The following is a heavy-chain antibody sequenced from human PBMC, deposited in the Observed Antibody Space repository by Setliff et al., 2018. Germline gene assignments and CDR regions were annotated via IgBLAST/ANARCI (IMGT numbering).Heavy chain of an antibody. CDR2: VYHSGST. CDR3: ARGYYNFLSGYYTPYYFDY. D-gene: IGHD3-3*01. V-gene: IGHV4-59*01. J-gene: IGHJ4*02. Sequence: SETLSLTCNVSGGSISSYYWTWIRQPPGKGLEWIGYVYHSGSTNYNPSLKGRVTMTSDTSRNQLSLKLTSVTAADTAVYFCARGYYNFLSGYYTPYYFDYWGQGTLVTVSS. CDR1: GGSISSYY.